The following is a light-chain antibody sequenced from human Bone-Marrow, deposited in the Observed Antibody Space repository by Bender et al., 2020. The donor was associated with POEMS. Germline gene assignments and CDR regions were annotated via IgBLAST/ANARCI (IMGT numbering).Light chain of an antibody. CDR2: EVT. CDR1: NSDVAIYNF. CDR3: CSYAGSYPSVL. J-gene: IGLJ2*01. V-gene: IGLV2-23*02. Sequence: QSALTQPASVSGSPGQSITISCTGTNSDVAIYNFVSWYQQHPGRAPKLIISEVTKRPSGVSNRFSGSKSGNTASLTISGLQAEDEADYYCCSYAGSYPSVLFGGGTKVTVL.